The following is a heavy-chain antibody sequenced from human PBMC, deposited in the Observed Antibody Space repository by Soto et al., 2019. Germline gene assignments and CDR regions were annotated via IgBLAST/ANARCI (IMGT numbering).Heavy chain of an antibody. CDR2: IWYDGSNK. V-gene: IGHV3-33*01. D-gene: IGHD2-2*01. Sequence: GGSLRLSCAASGFTFSSYGMHWVRQAPGKGLEWVAVIWYDGSNKYYADSVKGRFTISRDNSKNTLYLQMNSLRAEDTAVYYCASGYCSSTSCTTPFDYWGQGTLVTVSS. CDR3: ASGYCSSTSCTTPFDY. J-gene: IGHJ4*02. CDR1: GFTFSSYG.